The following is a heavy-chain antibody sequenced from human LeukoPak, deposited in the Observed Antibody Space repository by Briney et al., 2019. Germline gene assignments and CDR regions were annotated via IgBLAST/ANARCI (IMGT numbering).Heavy chain of an antibody. J-gene: IGHJ4*02. CDR3: ARGTSMNYYDSSGYYY. V-gene: IGHV4-59*01. D-gene: IGHD3-22*01. Sequence: PSETLSLTCTVSGGSISSYYWSWIRQPPGKGLEWIGYIYYSGSTNYNPSLKSRVTISVKTSKNQFSLKLRSVTAADTAVYYCARGTSMNYYDSSGYYYWGQGTLVTVSS. CDR1: GGSISSYY. CDR2: IYYSGST.